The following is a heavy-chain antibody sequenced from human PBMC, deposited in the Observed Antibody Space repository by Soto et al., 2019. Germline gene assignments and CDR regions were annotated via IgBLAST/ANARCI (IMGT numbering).Heavy chain of an antibody. J-gene: IGHJ4*02. CDR2: IYYSGST. V-gene: IGHV4-59*01. Sequence: QVQLQESGPGLVKPSETLSLTCTVSGGSISSYYWSWIRQPPGKGLEWIGYIYYSGSTNYNPSLKSRVTISVDTSKNQFSLKLSSVTAADTAVYYCARDDLAAAGTFDYWGQGTLVTVSS. D-gene: IGHD6-13*01. CDR1: GGSISSYY. CDR3: ARDDLAAAGTFDY.